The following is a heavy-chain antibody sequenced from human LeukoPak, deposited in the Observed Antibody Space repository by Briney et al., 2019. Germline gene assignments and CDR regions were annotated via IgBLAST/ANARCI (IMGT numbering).Heavy chain of an antibody. CDR2: ISTYNGDT. CDR3: ALIPYCTTATCYYFDF. Sequence: GASVKVSCKASGYTFTTYGISWVRQAPGQGLEWMGWISTYNGDTNYAQKFQGRVTMTADTSTSTTYMELRSLRSDDTAVYYCALIPYCTTATCYYFDFWDQGTLVTVSS. J-gene: IGHJ4*02. CDR1: GYTFTTYG. V-gene: IGHV1-18*01. D-gene: IGHD2-2*01.